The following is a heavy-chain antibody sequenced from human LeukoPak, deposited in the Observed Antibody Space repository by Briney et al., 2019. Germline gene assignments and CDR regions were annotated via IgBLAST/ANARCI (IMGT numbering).Heavy chain of an antibody. J-gene: IGHJ5*02. Sequence: PSETLSLTCTVSGGSISSYYWSWIRQPPGKGLEWIGYMYYRGNTNYDPSLKSRVTISIDTPNNQFSLKLSSVTAADTAVYYCARGRVNWFDPWGQGTLVTVSS. CDR1: GGSISSYY. CDR2: MYYRGNT. CDR3: ARGRVNWFDP. V-gene: IGHV4-59*01.